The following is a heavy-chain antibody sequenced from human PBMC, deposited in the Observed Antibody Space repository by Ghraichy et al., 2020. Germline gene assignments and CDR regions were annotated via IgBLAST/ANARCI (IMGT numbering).Heavy chain of an antibody. CDR1: GDSFSDYA. J-gene: IGHJ4*02. CDR2: ISIYNGNI. CDR3: ARRDGDYSLDN. V-gene: IGHV1-18*04. Sequence: ASVKVSCKTSGDSFSDYAISWVRQAPGQGLKWMGWISIYNGNINYAQKFPGRVTLTTDRSTRIAYMELTGLRSDDTAVYYCARRDGDYSLDNWGQGTLVTVSS. D-gene: IGHD4-11*01.